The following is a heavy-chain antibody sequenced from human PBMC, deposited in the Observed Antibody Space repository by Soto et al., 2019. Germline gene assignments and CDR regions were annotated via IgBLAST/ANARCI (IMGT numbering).Heavy chain of an antibody. J-gene: IGHJ3*02. CDR3: AKEAGYYDLLTGYYRHTFDI. D-gene: IGHD3-9*01. CDR2: VSNDGNNE. Sequence: GSLRLSCVASGFTFGSYGMHWVRQAPGQGLEWVALVSNDGNNEDYADSVKGRFTISRDNSKNTLSLQMSSLRAEDTAMYYCAKEAGYYDLLTGYYRHTFDIWGQGTMVTVSS. CDR1: GFTFGSYG. V-gene: IGHV3-30*18.